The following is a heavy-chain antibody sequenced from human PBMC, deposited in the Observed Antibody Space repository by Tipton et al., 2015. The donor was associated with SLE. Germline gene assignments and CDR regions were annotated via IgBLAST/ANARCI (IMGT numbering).Heavy chain of an antibody. V-gene: IGHV4-39*07. J-gene: IGHJ2*01. D-gene: IGHD3-3*01. CDR2: IYYSGST. CDR3: ARGRLLNRPYYDFWSGHYMGWYFDL. Sequence: TLSLTCTVSGGSISSSSYYWGWIRQPPGKGLEWIGSIYYSGSTYYNPSLKSRVTISVDTSKNQFSLKLSSVTAADTAVYYCARGRLLNRPYYDFWSGHYMGWYFDLWGRGTLVTVSS. CDR1: GGSISSSSYY.